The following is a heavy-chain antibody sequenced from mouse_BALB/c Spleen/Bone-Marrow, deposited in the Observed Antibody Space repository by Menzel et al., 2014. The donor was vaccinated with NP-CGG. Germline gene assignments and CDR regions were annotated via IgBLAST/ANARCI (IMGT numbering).Heavy chain of an antibody. V-gene: IGHV14-3*02. CDR2: IDPANGNT. J-gene: IGHJ3*01. CDR3: ARDCDNTAWFAS. D-gene: IGHD5-1-1*01. CDR1: GFNIKDTH. Sequence: EVKLVESGAELVKPGASVKLSCTPSGFNIKDTHMHWVKQRPEQGLEWIGRIDPANGNTKYDPNFQGKATITADTSSNSACLQLSSLTSEATAVYYCARDCDNTAWFASWGQGTLVTVS.